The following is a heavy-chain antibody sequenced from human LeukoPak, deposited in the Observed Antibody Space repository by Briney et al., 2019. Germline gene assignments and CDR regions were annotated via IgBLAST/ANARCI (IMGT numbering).Heavy chain of an antibody. D-gene: IGHD3-3*01. Sequence: GESLKISCKASGYTFSNYWIGWVRQMPGKGLEWMGIIYPGDSDTRYSPSFQGQVTISADKSISTAYLQWSSLKASDTAMYYCAELFGWRSGYSTEYNWFDPWGQGTLVTVSS. J-gene: IGHJ5*02. CDR3: AELFGWRSGYSTEYNWFDP. CDR2: IYPGDSDT. V-gene: IGHV5-51*01. CDR1: GYTFSNYW.